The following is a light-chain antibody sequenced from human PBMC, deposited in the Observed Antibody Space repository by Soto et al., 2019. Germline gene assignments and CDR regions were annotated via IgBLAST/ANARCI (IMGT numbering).Light chain of an antibody. CDR2: EVN. V-gene: IGLV2-14*01. Sequence: QSVLTQPASVSGSPGQSITISCTGTSSDVGGYDYVSWYQLHPGKAPKLMVFEVNNRPSGVSYRFSGSKSGNTASLTISGLHAEDEADYFCSSYSISTAYLFGTGTKLTVL. CDR1: SSDVGGYDY. CDR3: SSYSISTAYL. J-gene: IGLJ1*01.